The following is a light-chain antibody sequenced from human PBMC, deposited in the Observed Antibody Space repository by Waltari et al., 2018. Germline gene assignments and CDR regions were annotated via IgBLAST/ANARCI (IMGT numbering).Light chain of an antibody. CDR3: QQDNHGYT. CDR1: QSVSNN. V-gene: IGKV3-15*01. CDR2: GAS. J-gene: IGKJ2*01. Sequence: EIVMTQSPATLSVSPGERVALSCRASQSVSNNLVWYQQRPGQAPRPLIYGASTRATGIPARFTGSGSGTEFTLTISSLQSEDFAVYYCQQDNHGYTFAQGTKLEIK.